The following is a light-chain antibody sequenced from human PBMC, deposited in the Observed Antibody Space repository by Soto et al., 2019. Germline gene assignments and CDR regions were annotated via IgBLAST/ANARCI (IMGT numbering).Light chain of an antibody. CDR3: QQLSSYPIT. CDR2: AAS. V-gene: IGKV1-9*01. J-gene: IGKJ5*01. Sequence: DIQLTQSPSFLSAAVGDRVTITCRASQGTSSYLAWYQQKAGKAPNLLINAASTLQSGVPSRFSGSGSGTEFTLTISSLQPEDFATYYCQQLSSYPITFGQGTRLEIK. CDR1: QGTSSY.